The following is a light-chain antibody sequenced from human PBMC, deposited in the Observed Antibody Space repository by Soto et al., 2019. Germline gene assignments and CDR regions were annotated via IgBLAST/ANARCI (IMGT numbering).Light chain of an antibody. V-gene: IGKV1-27*01. CDR3: QKCKIAPFT. CDR1: QDISNF. J-gene: IGKJ4*01. Sequence: DIQMTHSPSSLSAFVGDTVTITCRASQDISNFLAWYQQKPGKVPKLLIYAASTLQSGVPSRFSGSGSGTDFTLTISSLQPEDVATYYCQKCKIAPFTFGGGTKVEMK. CDR2: AAS.